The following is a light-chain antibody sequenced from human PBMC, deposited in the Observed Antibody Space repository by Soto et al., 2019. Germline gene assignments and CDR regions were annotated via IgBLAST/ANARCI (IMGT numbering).Light chain of an antibody. CDR2: DVS. CDR1: SSDVGGYNY. V-gene: IGLV2-14*01. J-gene: IGLJ1*01. Sequence: QSALTQPASVSGSPGQSITISCTGTSSDVGGYNYVSWYQQHPGKAPKLMIYDVSNRRSGVCNRFSGSKSGNTASLTISRLQAEDEADYYCSSYTSRRSLDVFGTGTQRTVL. CDR3: SSYTSRRSLDV.